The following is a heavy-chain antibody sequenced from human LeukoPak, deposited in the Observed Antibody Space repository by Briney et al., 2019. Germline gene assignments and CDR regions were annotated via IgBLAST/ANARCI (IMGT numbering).Heavy chain of an antibody. CDR3: ARVGSTTFDS. Sequence: GASVKVSCKASGGTFSTHGINWVRQAPGQGLEWVGKIIPISGIATYAQKFQDRVMITADESTSTAYMELSSLRSEDTAVYYCARVGSTTFDSWGQGTLVTVSS. CDR1: GGTFSTHG. D-gene: IGHD2-2*01. CDR2: IIPISGIA. J-gene: IGHJ4*02. V-gene: IGHV1-69*13.